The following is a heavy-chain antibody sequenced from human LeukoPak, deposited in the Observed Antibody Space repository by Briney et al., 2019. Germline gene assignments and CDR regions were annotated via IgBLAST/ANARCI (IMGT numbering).Heavy chain of an antibody. D-gene: IGHD3-22*01. CDR2: ISSSSSYI. CDR1: GFTFSSYS. V-gene: IGHV3-21*01. Sequence: PGGSLRLSCAASGFTFSSYSMNWVRQAPGKGLEWVSSISSSSSYIYYADSVKGRFTISRDNAKNSLYLQMNSLRAEDTAVYYCASGRRGDYYYDSSGYLYWGQGTLVTVSS. J-gene: IGHJ4*02. CDR3: ASGRRGDYYYDSSGYLY.